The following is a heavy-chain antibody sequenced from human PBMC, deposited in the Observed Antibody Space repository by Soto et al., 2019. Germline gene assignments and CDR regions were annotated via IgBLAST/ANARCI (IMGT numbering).Heavy chain of an antibody. J-gene: IGHJ4*02. CDR1: GGSISSSSYY. V-gene: IGHV4-39*01. Sequence: QLQLQESGPGLVKPSETLSLTCTVSGGSISSSSYYWGWIRQPPGKGLEWIGSIYYSGSTYYNPSPKSPVTLSVEPSKNQFPLKLSSVTAADPAVYSCASLGSGTDFDYWGQGTLVTVSS. CDR3: ASLGSGTDFDY. D-gene: IGHD3-10*01. CDR2: IYYSGST.